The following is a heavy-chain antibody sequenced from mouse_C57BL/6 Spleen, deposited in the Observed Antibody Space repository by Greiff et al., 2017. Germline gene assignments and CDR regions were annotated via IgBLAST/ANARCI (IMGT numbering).Heavy chain of an antibody. V-gene: IGHV5-4*01. CDR3: ARGLTGAAY. CDR1: GFTFSSYA. CDR2: ISDGGSYT. J-gene: IGHJ3*01. Sequence: GQVVESGGGLVKPGGSLKLSCAASGFTFSSYAMSWVRQTPEKRLEWVATISDGGSYTYYPDNVKGRFTISRDNAKNNLYLQMSHLKSEDTAMYYCARGLTGAAYWGQGTLVTVSA. D-gene: IGHD4-1*01.